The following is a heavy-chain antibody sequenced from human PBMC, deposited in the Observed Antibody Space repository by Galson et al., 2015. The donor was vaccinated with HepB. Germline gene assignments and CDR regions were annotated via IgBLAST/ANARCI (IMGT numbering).Heavy chain of an antibody. D-gene: IGHD2-2*02. CDR2: ISGSGGST. Sequence: SLRLSCAASGFTFSSYAMSWVRQAPGKGLEWVSAISGSGGSTYYADSVKGRFTISRDNSKNTLYLQMNSLRAEDTAVYYCAKGPYCSSTSCYTDAFDIWGQGTMVTVSS. CDR3: AKGPYCSSTSCYTDAFDI. CDR1: GFTFSSYA. V-gene: IGHV3-23*01. J-gene: IGHJ3*02.